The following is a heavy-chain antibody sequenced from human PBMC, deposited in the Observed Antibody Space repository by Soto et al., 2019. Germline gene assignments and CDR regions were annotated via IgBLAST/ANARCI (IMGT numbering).Heavy chain of an antibody. Sequence: PGGSLRLSCAASGFTFSSYAMHWVRQAPGKGLEWVAVISYDGSNKYYADSVKGRFTISRDNSKNTLYLQMNSLRAEDTAVYYCARALGITMVRGASATAFYYYGMDVWGQGATVTVS. CDR2: ISYDGSNK. V-gene: IGHV3-30-3*01. CDR1: GFTFSSYA. CDR3: ARALGITMVRGASATAFYYYGMDV. D-gene: IGHD3-10*01. J-gene: IGHJ6*02.